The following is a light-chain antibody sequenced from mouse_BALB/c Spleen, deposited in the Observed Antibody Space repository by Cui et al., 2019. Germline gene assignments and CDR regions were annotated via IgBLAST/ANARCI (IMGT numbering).Light chain of an antibody. CDR1: QSIGTS. V-gene: IGKV5-48*01. J-gene: IGKJ4*01. CDR2: YAS. Sequence: DILLTQSPAILSVSPGERVSFSCRASQSIGTSIHWYQQRTNGSPRLHIKYASESISGIPSRFSGSGSGTDFTLSINSVESEDIADYYCQQSNSWPFTFGSGTKLEIK. CDR3: QQSNSWPFT.